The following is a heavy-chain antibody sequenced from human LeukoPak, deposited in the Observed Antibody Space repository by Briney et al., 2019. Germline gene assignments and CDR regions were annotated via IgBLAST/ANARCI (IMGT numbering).Heavy chain of an antibody. J-gene: IGHJ4*02. CDR1: GFTFSSYG. D-gene: IGHD6-13*01. V-gene: IGHV3-30*18. CDR2: ISYDGSNK. Sequence: PGGSLRLSCAASGFTFSSYGMHWVRQAPGKGLEWVAVISYDGSNKYYADSVKGRFTISRGNSKNTLYLQMNSLRAEDTAVYYCAKDRGQQLVYYYFDYWGQGTLVTVSS. CDR3: AKDRGQQLVYYYFDY.